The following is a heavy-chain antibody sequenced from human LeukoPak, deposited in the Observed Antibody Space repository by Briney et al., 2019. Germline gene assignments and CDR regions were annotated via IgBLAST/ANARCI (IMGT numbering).Heavy chain of an antibody. CDR1: GFSFSDYW. CDR3: ARKSGSYPDY. J-gene: IGHJ4*02. Sequence: GGSLRLSCAASGFSFSDYWMSWVRQAPGKGLEWVAVIWYDGSNKYYTDSVKGRFTISRDNSKNTLYLQMNSLRAEDTAVYYCARKSGSYPDYWGQGTLVTVSS. D-gene: IGHD1-26*01. CDR2: IWYDGSNK. V-gene: IGHV3-33*08.